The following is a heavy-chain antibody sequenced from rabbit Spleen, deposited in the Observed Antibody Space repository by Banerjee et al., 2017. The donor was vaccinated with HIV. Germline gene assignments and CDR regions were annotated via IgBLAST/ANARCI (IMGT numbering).Heavy chain of an antibody. CDR2: IDAGSSGFT. CDR1: GVSFSYSSY. J-gene: IGHJ6*01. V-gene: IGHV1S40*01. D-gene: IGHD1-1*01. CDR3: ARDTSSSFSSYGMDL. Sequence: QSLEESGGDLVKPAASLTLTCTASGVSFSYSSYMCWVRQAPGKGLEWIACIDAGSSGFTYFATWAKGRFTISKTSSTTVTLQMTNLTVADTATYFCARDTSSSFSSYGMDLWAQGPWSPS.